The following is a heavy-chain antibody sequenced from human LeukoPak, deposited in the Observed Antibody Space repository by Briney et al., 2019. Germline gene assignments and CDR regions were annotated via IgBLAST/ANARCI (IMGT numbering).Heavy chain of an antibody. V-gene: IGHV3-30-3*01. D-gene: IGHD3-22*01. CDR3: ARYPVTMTDPFDP. CDR1: GFTFSSYA. J-gene: IGHJ5*02. Sequence: PGRSLRLSCAASGFTFSSYAMHWVRQAPGKGLEWVAVISYDGSNKYYADSVKGRFTISRDNSKNTLYLQMSSLRAEDTAVYYCARYPVTMTDPFDPWGQGTLVTVSS. CDR2: ISYDGSNK.